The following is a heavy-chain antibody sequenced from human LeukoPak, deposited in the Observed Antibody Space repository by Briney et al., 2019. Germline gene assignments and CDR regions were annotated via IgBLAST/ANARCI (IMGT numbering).Heavy chain of an antibody. V-gene: IGHV3-7*01. CDR2: IKKDGSEI. Sequence: GGSLRLSCAASGFTFSSYWMSWVRQAPGKGLEWVANIKKDGSEIYYVDSVKGRFTISRDNAKNSLYLQMNSLRADDTAVYHCARQETSTYNGAFDIWGQGTMVTVSS. CDR3: ARQETSTYNGAFDI. CDR1: GFTFSSYW. J-gene: IGHJ3*02. D-gene: IGHD1-1*01.